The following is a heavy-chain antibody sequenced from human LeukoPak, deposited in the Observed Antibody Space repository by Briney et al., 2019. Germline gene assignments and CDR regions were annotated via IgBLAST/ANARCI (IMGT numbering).Heavy chain of an antibody. CDR2: IHPDGSIT. CDR1: RFTISKYW. D-gene: IGHD5-12*01. V-gene: IGHV3-74*03. CDR3: APQQAYSPYNWFNP. J-gene: IGHJ5*02. Sequence: GGSLRLSCVGSRFTISKYWMHWVRQAPGTGLVWVSRIHPDGSITTYADSVKGRFTISRDNAENTLYLQMNSLRAEDTGVYYCAPQQAYSPYNWFNPWGQGTLVTVSS.